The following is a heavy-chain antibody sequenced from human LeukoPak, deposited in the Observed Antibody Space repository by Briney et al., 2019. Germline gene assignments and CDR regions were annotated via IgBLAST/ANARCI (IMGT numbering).Heavy chain of an antibody. CDR2: ISGSGGST. D-gene: IGHD6-13*01. J-gene: IGHJ4*02. Sequence: PGGYVRLSCAASGCTFSCYAMSWVRQAPGKGLEWVSAISGSGGSTYYADSVKGRFTISRDNSKNTLYLQMNSLRAEDTAVYYCAKDQGIASFDYWGQGTLVTVSS. V-gene: IGHV3-23*01. CDR1: GCTFSCYA. CDR3: AKDQGIASFDY.